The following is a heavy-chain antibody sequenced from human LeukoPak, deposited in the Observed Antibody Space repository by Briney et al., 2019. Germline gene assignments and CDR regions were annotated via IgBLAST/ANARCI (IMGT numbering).Heavy chain of an antibody. J-gene: IGHJ3*02. CDR2: INNDGSRT. CDR3: ARGGSPPEALGDTFDI. D-gene: IGHD1-26*01. V-gene: IGHV3-74*01. Sequence: PGGSLRLSCAASGFTFSSYWMHCVRQAPGKGLVWVSHINNDGSRTRYADSVKGRFTISRDNAKNTLYLQVNSLRAEDTAVYYCARGGSPPEALGDTFDIWGPGTMVTVSS. CDR1: GFTFSSYW.